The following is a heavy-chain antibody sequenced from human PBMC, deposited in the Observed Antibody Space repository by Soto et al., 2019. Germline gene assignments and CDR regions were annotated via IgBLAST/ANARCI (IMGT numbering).Heavy chain of an antibody. D-gene: IGHD3-22*01. CDR1: GYTFTYYY. V-gene: IGHV1-46*01. Sequence: ASVKVSCKTSGYTFTYYYIHWVRQAPGQGLEWMGIINPSGGSTSYAQKFQGRVTMTRDTSTSTVYMELSSLRSEDTAVYYCARSPYSSGSYYPIDYRGQGTLVTVSS. J-gene: IGHJ4*02. CDR3: ARSPYSSGSYYPIDY. CDR2: INPSGGST.